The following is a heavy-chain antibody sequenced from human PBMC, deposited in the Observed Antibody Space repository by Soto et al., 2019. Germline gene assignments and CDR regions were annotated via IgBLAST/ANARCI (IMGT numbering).Heavy chain of an antibody. V-gene: IGHV3-53*05. D-gene: IGHD2-2*01. Sequence: HGGSLRIGCAASGFTVSSKYVSWVRQAPGKGLEWVSGIYSGGSTYYADSVKGRFTISRDNSKNKLYLQMNSLRAEDTAVYYCAKIVVPAAHAPGMDYWGQGTLVTVSS. J-gene: IGHJ4*02. CDR2: IYSGGST. CDR1: GFTVSSKY. CDR3: AKIVVPAAHAPGMDY.